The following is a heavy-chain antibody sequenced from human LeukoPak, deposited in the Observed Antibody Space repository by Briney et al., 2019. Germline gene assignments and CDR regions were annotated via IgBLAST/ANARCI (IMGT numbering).Heavy chain of an antibody. D-gene: IGHD2-15*01. CDR3: ARDAAFP. CDR2: IYYSGST. Sequence: SETLSLTCTVSGGSISSYYWSWIRQPPGKGLEWIGYIYYSGSTYYNPSLKSRVTISVDTSKNQFSLKLSSVTAADTAVYYCARDAAFPWGQGTLVTVSS. CDR1: GGSISSYY. V-gene: IGHV4-59*12. J-gene: IGHJ5*02.